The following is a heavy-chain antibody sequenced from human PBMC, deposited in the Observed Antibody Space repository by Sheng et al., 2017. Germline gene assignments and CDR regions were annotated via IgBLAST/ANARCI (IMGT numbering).Heavy chain of an antibody. Sequence: EVQLVESGGGLVQPGGSLRLSCAASGFTFSSYWMHWVRQAPGKGLVWVSRINSDGSSTSYADSVKGRFTISRDNAKNTLYLQMNSLRAEDTAVYYCARDRRCSSTSRWAYCMDVWGKGTTVTVSS. CDR3: ARDRRCSSTSRWAYCMDV. CDR1: GFTFSSYW. CDR2: INSDGSST. D-gene: IGHD2-2*01. J-gene: IGHJ6*03. V-gene: IGHV3-74*01.